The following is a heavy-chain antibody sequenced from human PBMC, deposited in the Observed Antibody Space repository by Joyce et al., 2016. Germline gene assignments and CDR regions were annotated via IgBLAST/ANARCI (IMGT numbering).Heavy chain of an antibody. CDR3: ARGSRAATRSEYFQH. D-gene: IGHD2-15*01. Sequence: QVQLVQSGAEVQKPGASVKVSCTDSGHTFTDYYLHWVRQAPGQGLEWVGRINPNRGDTNYAQKFEGRVTVTRDTSISTVYMELTRLRSDDTAVYYCARGSRAATRSEYFQHWGQGTPPTVSS. J-gene: IGHJ1*01. CDR1: GHTFTDYY. V-gene: IGHV1-2*06. CDR2: INPNRGDT.